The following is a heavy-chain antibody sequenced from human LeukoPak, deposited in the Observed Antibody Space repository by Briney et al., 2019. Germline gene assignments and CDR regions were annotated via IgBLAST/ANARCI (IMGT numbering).Heavy chain of an antibody. D-gene: IGHD3-22*01. CDR2: IKSKADDGAR. CDR3: ITGERRFDSSGYYPYYFDY. Sequence: PGGSLRLSRAASGFTFSNAWMSWVRQAPGKGLEWVGRIKSKADDGARDYAAPVKGRFTVSRDDSKNTLYLQMSSLKTEDTAVYYCITGERRFDSSGYYPYYFDYWGQGTLVTVSS. V-gene: IGHV3-15*01. CDR1: GFTFSNAW. J-gene: IGHJ4*02.